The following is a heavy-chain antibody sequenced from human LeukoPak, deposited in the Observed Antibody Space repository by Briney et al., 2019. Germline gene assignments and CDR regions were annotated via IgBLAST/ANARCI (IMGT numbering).Heavy chain of an antibody. J-gene: IGHJ4*02. CDR1: GFTFDDYA. D-gene: IGHD4/OR15-4a*01. CDR2: ISWNSGSI. CDR3: ARHYGTNMVINY. Sequence: PGGSLGLSCAASGFTFDDYAMHWVRQAPGKGLEWVSGISWNSGSIGYADSVKGRFTISRDNAKNSLYLQMHSLRAEDTAMYYCARHYGTNMVINYWGQGTLVTVSS. V-gene: IGHV3-9*01.